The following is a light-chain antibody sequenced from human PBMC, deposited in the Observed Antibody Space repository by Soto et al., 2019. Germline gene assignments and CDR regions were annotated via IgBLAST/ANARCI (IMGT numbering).Light chain of an antibody. CDR3: SSYTSISSPLYV. CDR2: DVS. V-gene: IGLV2-14*01. J-gene: IGLJ1*01. Sequence: QSVLTQPASVSGSPGQSITISCTGTSSDVGGYNYVSWYQQYPGKAPKLMIYDVSYRPSGVSNRFSGSKSGNTASLTISGLQAVDEADYYCSSYTSISSPLYVFGTGTKLTVL. CDR1: SSDVGGYNY.